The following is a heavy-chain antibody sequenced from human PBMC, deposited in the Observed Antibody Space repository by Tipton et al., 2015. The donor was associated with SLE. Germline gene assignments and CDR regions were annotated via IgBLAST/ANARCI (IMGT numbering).Heavy chain of an antibody. Sequence: SGFTVSSNYMSWVRQAPGKGLEWVSVIYSGGSTYYADSVKGRFTISRDNSKNTLYLQMNSLRAEDTAVYYCAKGLFAVTDAFDIWGQGTMVTVSS. CDR1: GFTVSSNY. V-gene: IGHV3-53*05. CDR3: AKGLFAVTDAFDI. D-gene: IGHD4-17*01. CDR2: IYSGGST. J-gene: IGHJ3*02.